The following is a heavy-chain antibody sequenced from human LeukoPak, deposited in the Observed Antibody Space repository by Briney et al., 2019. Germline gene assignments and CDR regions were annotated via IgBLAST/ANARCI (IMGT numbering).Heavy chain of an antibody. CDR2: ISGSGGST. CDR3: ARDLVAGISSYYYGMDV. J-gene: IGHJ6*02. D-gene: IGHD6-19*01. V-gene: IGHV3-23*01. Sequence: PGGSLRLSCAASGFTFSSYAMSWVRQAPGKGLEWVSAISGSGGSTYYADSVKGRFTISRDNSKNTLYLQMNSLRAEDTAVYYCARDLVAGISSYYYGMDVWGQGTTVTVSS. CDR1: GFTFSSYA.